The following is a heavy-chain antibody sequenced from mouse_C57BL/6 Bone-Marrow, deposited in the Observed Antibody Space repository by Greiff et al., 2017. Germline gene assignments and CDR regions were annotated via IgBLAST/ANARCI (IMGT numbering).Heavy chain of an antibody. D-gene: IGHD1-3*01. V-gene: IGHV1-69*01. CDR3: ARKCAY. CDR1: GYTFTSYW. CDR2: IDPSDSYT. Sequence: QVQLQQPGAELVMPGASVKLSCKASGYTFTSYWMHWVKQRPGQGLEWIGEIDPSDSYTNYNQKFKGKSTLTVDKSSRTAYMQLSRLTSEGSAGYYCARKCAYRGARSLVSVSA. J-gene: IGHJ3*01.